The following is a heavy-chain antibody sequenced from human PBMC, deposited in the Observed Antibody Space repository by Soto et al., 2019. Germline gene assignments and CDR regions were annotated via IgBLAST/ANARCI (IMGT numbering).Heavy chain of an antibody. V-gene: IGHV3-48*01. J-gene: IGHJ6*02. CDR1: GFTFSSYS. Sequence: EVQLVESGGGLVQPGGSLRLSCAASGFTFSSYSMNWVRQAPGKGLEWVSYISSSSSTIYYADSVKGRFTISRDNAKNSLYLKRTSLRAEDTAVCYCAREWGGIVVVPAAHPESGMDVWGQGTTVTVSS. CDR2: ISSSSSTI. CDR3: AREWGGIVVVPAAHPESGMDV. D-gene: IGHD2-2*01.